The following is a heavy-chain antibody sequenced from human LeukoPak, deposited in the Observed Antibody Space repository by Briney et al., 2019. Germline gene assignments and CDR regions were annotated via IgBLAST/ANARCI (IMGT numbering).Heavy chain of an antibody. CDR1: GGSIDITNY. Sequence: SETLSLTCGVSGGSIDITNYWSWVRQAPGKGLEWIGEIAHDGTTNYNPSLRSRVAMSFDRANNQFSLSLTSVTAADTAVYYCTREDRPYCPFAYWGQGVLVTVPS. D-gene: IGHD1-26*01. CDR3: TREDRPYCPFAY. V-gene: IGHV4-4*02. CDR2: IAHDGTT. J-gene: IGHJ4*02.